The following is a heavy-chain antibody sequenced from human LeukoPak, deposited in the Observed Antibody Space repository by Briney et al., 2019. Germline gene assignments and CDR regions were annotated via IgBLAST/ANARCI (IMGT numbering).Heavy chain of an antibody. J-gene: IGHJ3*02. V-gene: IGHV4-31*03. CDR2: IYYSGST. D-gene: IGHD5-18*01. CDR3: ARTPGGYSYGSYAFDI. CDR1: GGSISSGGYY. Sequence: SETLSLTCTVSGGSISSGGYYWSWIRQHPGKGLEWIGYIYYSGSTYYNPSLKSRVTISVDTSKNQFSLKLSSVTAADTAVYYCARTPGGYSYGSYAFDIWGQGTMVTVSS.